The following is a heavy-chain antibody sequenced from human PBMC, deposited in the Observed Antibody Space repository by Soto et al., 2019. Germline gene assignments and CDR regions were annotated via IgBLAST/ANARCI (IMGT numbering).Heavy chain of an antibody. CDR3: ARETVRTIFGVVKRYMDV. Sequence: SETLSLTCTVSCGSISSYYWSWIRQPPGKGLEWIGYIYYSGSTNYNPSLKSRVTISVDTSKNQFSLKLSSVTAADTAVYYCARETVRTIFGVVKRYMDVWGQGTTVTVSS. V-gene: IGHV4-59*01. J-gene: IGHJ6*02. CDR1: CGSISSYY. D-gene: IGHD3-3*01. CDR2: IYYSGST.